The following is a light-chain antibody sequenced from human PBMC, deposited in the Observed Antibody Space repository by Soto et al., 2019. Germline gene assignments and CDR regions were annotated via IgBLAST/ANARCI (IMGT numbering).Light chain of an antibody. J-gene: IGLJ1*01. Sequence: QSALTQPASVSGSPGQSITISCTGTSSDVGGYHYVSWYQQYPGKAPKVMIYDVSNRPSGVSNRSSGSKSGTTASLTVSGLQAEDEADYYCSSYTSSSTYVFGTGTKVTVL. CDR2: DVS. V-gene: IGLV2-14*01. CDR1: SSDVGGYHY. CDR3: SSYTSSSTYV.